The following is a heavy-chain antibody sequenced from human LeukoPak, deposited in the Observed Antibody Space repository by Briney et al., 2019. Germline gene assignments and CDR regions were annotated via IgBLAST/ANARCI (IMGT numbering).Heavy chain of an antibody. CDR1: GGSISSYY. J-gene: IGHJ4*02. V-gene: IGHV4-4*07. CDR3: ARDFMVRGVIIRGFDY. CDR2: IYTSGST. D-gene: IGHD3-10*01. Sequence: SETLSLTCTVSGGSISSYYWSWIRQPAGKGLEWIGRIYTSGSTNYNPSLKSRVTMPVDTSKNQFSLKLSSVTAADTAVYYCARDFMVRGVIIRGFDYWGQGTLVTVSS.